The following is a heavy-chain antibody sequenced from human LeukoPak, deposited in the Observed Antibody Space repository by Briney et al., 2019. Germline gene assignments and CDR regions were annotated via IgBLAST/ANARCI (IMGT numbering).Heavy chain of an antibody. CDR3: ARGNFYDNKGYSPELRY. CDR1: GYTFTPYY. V-gene: IGHV1-2*02. J-gene: IGHJ4*02. D-gene: IGHD3-10*01. Sequence: GASVKVSCKTSGYTFTPYYIHWLRQAPGQRFEWMGWSDPKSGATKYEHFQGRVTMTRDTSISTAYMELSRLTSDDTAVYYCARGNFYDNKGYSPELRYWGQGTLVTVSS. CDR2: SDPKSGAT.